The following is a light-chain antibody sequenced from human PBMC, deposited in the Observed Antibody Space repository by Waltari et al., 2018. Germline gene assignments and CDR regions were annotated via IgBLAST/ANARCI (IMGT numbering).Light chain of an antibody. CDR2: EVN. CDR3: GTWDSSLSAVI. Sequence: QSVLTQPPSVSAAPGQKVTISCSGSSSNIGSYYVSWYQQLPGTAPKLLIFEVNKRPAGIPCRFSGSKSGTSATLGITGLQTGDEADYYCGTWDSSLSAVIFGGGTKLTAL. CDR1: SSNIGSYY. J-gene: IGLJ2*01. V-gene: IGLV1-51*02.